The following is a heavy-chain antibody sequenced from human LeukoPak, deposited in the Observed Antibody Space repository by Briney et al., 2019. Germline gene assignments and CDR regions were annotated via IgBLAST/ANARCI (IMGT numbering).Heavy chain of an antibody. CDR2: IRYDGSNK. CDR3: AREATVRYCSGGSCLNWFDP. CDR1: GFTFSSYG. D-gene: IGHD2-15*01. J-gene: IGHJ5*02. Sequence: PGGSLRLSCAASGFTFSSYGMHWVRQAPGKGLEWVAFIRYDGSNKYYADSVKGRFTISRDNSKNTLYLQMNSLRAEDTAVYYCAREATVRYCSGGSCLNWFDPWGQGTLVTVSS. V-gene: IGHV3-30*02.